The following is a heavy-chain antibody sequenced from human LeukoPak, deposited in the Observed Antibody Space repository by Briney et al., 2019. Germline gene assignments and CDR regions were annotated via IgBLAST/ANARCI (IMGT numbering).Heavy chain of an antibody. V-gene: IGHV4-34*01. CDR3: ARVRSRLDYGDYTSYYYYGMGV. CDR1: GGSFSGYY. D-gene: IGHD4-17*01. J-gene: IGHJ6*02. CDR2: INHSGST. Sequence: TSETLSLTCAVYGGSFSGYYWSWIRQPPGKGLEWIGEINHSGSTNYNPSLKSRVTISVDTSKNQFSLKLSSVTAADTAVYYCARVRSRLDYGDYTSYYYYGMGVWGQGTTVTVSS.